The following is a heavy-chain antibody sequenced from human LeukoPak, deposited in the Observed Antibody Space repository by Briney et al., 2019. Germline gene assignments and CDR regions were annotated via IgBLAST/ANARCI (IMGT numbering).Heavy chain of an antibody. J-gene: IGHJ3*02. CDR1: GGSISSYY. Sequence: SETLSLTCTVSGGSISSYYWSWIRQPPGKGLEWIGYIYYSGSTNYNPSLKSRVTISVDTSKNQFSLKLTSVTAADTAVYYCAKCSGGSCYNAFDIWGQGTMVTVSS. V-gene: IGHV4-59*08. D-gene: IGHD2-15*01. CDR3: AKCSGGSCYNAFDI. CDR2: IYYSGST.